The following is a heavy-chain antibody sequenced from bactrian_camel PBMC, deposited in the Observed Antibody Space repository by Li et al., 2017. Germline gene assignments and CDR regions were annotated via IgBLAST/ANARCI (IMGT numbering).Heavy chain of an antibody. Sequence: QLVESGGGSVQAGGSLRLSCAVSGSVHSTCNMGWYRQRAGKRRELVASTMSDGIPLYADVVEGRFTLSHNDAKSIMYLQMNNLKPEDTAMYYCAAVPGAGYYCPLGSLLSGILRGQGTQVTVS. V-gene: IGHV3S53*01. CDR2: TMSDGIP. J-gene: IGHJ4*01. CDR1: GSVHSTCN. CDR3: AAVPGAGYYCPLGSLLSGIL. D-gene: IGHD2*01.